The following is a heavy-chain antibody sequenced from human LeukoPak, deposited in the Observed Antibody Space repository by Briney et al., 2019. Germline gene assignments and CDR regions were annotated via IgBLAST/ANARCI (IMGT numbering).Heavy chain of an antibody. D-gene: IGHD6-19*01. Sequence: GGSLRLSCAASGFTFSSYWMSWVRQAPGKGPEWVANIKQDGSEKYYVDAVKGRFTISRDNAKNSLFLQMNSLTAEDTAVYYCARLSTGVPGNDYWGQGTLVTVSS. CDR2: IKQDGSEK. CDR3: ARLSTGVPGNDY. V-gene: IGHV3-7*01. CDR1: GFTFSSYW. J-gene: IGHJ4*02.